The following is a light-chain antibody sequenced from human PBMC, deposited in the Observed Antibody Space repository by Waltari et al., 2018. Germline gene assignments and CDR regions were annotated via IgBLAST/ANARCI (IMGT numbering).Light chain of an antibody. CDR1: SSDLGSYDL. Sequence: QSALTQPASVSASPGQSISITCTGTSSDLGSYDLVAWYQQYPDKAPKLIICEVDKRPSGVSDRFSGSKSGNTASLTISGLQAEDEALYFCSSYSYSSAWPFGGGTLVTVL. J-gene: IGLJ3*02. CDR2: EVD. V-gene: IGLV2-23*02. CDR3: SSYSYSSAWP.